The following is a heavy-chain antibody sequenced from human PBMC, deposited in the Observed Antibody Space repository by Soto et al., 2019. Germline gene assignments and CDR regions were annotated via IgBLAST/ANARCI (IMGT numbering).Heavy chain of an antibody. CDR2: INPKFGDT. CDR3: ARNMDYYYGPGSGNGHGF. CDR1: GYTFTAYY. D-gene: IGHD3-10*01. J-gene: IGHJ6*02. V-gene: IGHV1-2*02. Sequence: QVPLVQSGAEVKEPVDSVRVSCEASGYTFTAYYIHWVRQAPGQGLEWMGWINPKFGDTAYAQDFQGRVSMTRDMSISTVYMELSRLTSDDTAIYYCARNMDYYYGPGSGNGHGFWGQGTTVTVFS.